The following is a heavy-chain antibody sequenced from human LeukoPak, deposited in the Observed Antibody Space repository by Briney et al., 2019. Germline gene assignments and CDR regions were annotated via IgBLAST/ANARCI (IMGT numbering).Heavy chain of an antibody. D-gene: IGHD1-26*01. CDR1: GFTFSSYA. Sequence: GGSLRLSCAASGFTFSSYAMSWVRQAPGKGLEWVSVISGSGGGTYYADSVKGRFTISRDNSKNTLYLQMNSLRAEDTAVYYCANGGIVGATGAFDIWGQGTMVTVSS. J-gene: IGHJ3*02. V-gene: IGHV3-23*01. CDR3: ANGGIVGATGAFDI. CDR2: ISGSGGGT.